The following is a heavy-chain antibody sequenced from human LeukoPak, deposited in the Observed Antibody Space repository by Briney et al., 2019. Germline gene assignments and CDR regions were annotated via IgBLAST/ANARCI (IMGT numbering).Heavy chain of an antibody. CDR2: ISYDGSNK. CDR3: AIDVSLKAMITFGGVLDY. CDR1: GFTFSSYA. J-gene: IGHJ4*02. D-gene: IGHD3-16*01. Sequence: PGGSLRLSCAASGFTFSSYAMHWVRQAPGKALEWVADISYDGSNKYYADSVKGRFTISRDNYKNTLYQQMNSLRAEDTAVYYCAIDVSLKAMITFGGVLDYWGQGTLVTVSS. V-gene: IGHV3-30-3*01.